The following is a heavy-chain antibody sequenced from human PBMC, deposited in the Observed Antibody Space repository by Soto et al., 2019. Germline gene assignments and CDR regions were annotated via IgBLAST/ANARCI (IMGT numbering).Heavy chain of an antibody. V-gene: IGHV3-33*01. Sequence: QVQLVESGGGVVQPGRSLRLSCAASGFTFSSYGMHWVRQAPGKGLEWVAVIWYDGSNKYYADSVKGRFTISRDNSKNTLYLQMNSLRAEDTAVYYCGRSRGGDYDYFDYWGQGTLVTVSS. CDR2: IWYDGSNK. D-gene: IGHD4-17*01. CDR3: GRSRGGDYDYFDY. J-gene: IGHJ4*02. CDR1: GFTFSSYG.